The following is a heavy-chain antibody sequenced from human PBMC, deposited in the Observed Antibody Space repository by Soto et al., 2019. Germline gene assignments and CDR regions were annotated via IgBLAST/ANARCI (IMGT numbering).Heavy chain of an antibody. CDR3: AMGRRRSFNDY. J-gene: IGHJ4*02. D-gene: IGHD1-26*01. V-gene: IGHV4-61*01. CDR1: GGSVSSGSYY. CDR2: IYYSGST. Sequence: PSETLSLTCAVSGGSVSSGSYYWSWIRQPPGKGLEWIGYIYYSGSTNYNPSLKSRVTISVDTSKNQFSLKLSSVTAADTAVYYCAMGRRRSFNDYWGQGTLVTVSS.